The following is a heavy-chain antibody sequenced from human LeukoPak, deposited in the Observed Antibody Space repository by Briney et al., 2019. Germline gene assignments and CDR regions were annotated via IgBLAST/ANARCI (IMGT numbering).Heavy chain of an antibody. J-gene: IGHJ4*02. CDR1: GGSVSSGSYF. CDR2: IYYSGST. CDR3: ARGLATYFDY. D-gene: IGHD3-9*01. V-gene: IGHV4-61*01. Sequence: SEALSLTCTVSGGSVSSGSYFWSWIRQPPGKGLEWIGYIYYSGSTNYNPSLKSRVTISVDTSKNQFSLKLSSVTAADTAVYYCARGLATYFDYWGQGTLVTVSS.